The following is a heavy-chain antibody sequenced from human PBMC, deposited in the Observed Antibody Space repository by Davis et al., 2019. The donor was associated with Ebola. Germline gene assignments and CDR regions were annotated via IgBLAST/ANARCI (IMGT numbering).Heavy chain of an antibody. V-gene: IGHV2-26*01. J-gene: IGHJ4*02. D-gene: IGHD1-1*01. CDR1: GFSLTTPATG. CDR3: ARMGTTPNYFDY. CDR2: IFSTDEK. Sequence: SGPTLVKPTETLTLTCTVSGFSLTTPATGVSWIRQPPGKALEWLAPIFSTDEKSYNTSLRNRLTISRDTSKSQVVLTMTDVDPVDTGLYFCARMGTTPNYFDYWGQGILVTVSS.